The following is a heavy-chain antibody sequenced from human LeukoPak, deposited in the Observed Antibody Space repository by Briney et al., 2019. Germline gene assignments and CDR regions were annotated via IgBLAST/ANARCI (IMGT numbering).Heavy chain of an antibody. CDR3: AREAYSSGLDY. Sequence: ASVKVSCKASGYTFTNYDINWVRQATGQGLEWMGRIIPIFGTANYAQKFQGRVTITTDESTSTAYMELSSLRSEDTAVYYCAREAYSSGLDYWGQGTLVTVSS. D-gene: IGHD6-19*01. CDR1: GYTFTNYD. CDR2: IIPIFGTA. J-gene: IGHJ4*02. V-gene: IGHV1-69*05.